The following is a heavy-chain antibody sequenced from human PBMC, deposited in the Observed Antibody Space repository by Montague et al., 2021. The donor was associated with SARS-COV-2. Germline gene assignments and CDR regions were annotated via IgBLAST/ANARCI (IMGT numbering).Heavy chain of an antibody. CDR1: GGSISRREW. CDR2: IHQSESGXT. J-gene: IGHJ6*02. D-gene: IGHD3-3*01. Sequence: SETLSLTCAVSGGSISRREWWSWVRQPPWKGLEWIGEIHQSESGXTNXXXXLKSRVTISIDQSKNYFSLNLTSMPAADTAVYYCGGTWVYFSPVDVWGQGTTVIVSS. CDR3: GGTWVYFSPVDV. V-gene: IGHV4-4*02.